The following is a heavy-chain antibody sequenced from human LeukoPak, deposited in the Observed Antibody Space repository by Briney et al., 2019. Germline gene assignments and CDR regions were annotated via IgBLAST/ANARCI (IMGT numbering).Heavy chain of an antibody. J-gene: IGHJ4*02. CDR3: ARGSGGYSYGIDY. V-gene: IGHV4-31*03. CDR2: IYYSGST. CDR1: GGSISSGGHY. D-gene: IGHD5-18*01. Sequence: SQTLSLTCTVSGGSISSGGHYWSWIRQHPGKGLEWIGYIYYSGSTYYNPSLKSRVTISVDTSKNQFSLKLSSVTAADTAVYYCARGSGGYSYGIDYWGQGTLATVSS.